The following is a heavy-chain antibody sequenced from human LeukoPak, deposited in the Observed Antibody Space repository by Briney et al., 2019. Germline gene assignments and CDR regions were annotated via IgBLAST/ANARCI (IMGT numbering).Heavy chain of an antibody. CDR3: ARANAHYDFWSAQSWWFDP. V-gene: IGHV4-30-2*01. CDR2: IYHSGST. CDR1: GGSISSGGYS. D-gene: IGHD3-3*01. J-gene: IGHJ5*02. Sequence: PSQTLSLTCAVSGGSISSGGYSWSWIRQPPGKGLEWIGYIYHSGSTYYNPSLKSRVTISVDRSKNQFSLKLSSVTAAGTAVYYCARANAHYDFWSAQSWWFDPWGQGTLVTVSS.